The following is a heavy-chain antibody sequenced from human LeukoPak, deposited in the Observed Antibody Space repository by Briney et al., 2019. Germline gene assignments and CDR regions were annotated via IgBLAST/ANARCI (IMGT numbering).Heavy chain of an antibody. D-gene: IGHD2-21*01. CDR3: AREWGLIAVAGGPGY. Sequence: GGSLRLSCVASGFSFSKYGMHWVRQAPGKGLQWLAIIWYDGHNKYYADSVKGRFTISRDNSKNTLFLEMNDLKAEDTAVYYCAREWGLIAVAGGPGYWGQGTLVTVSS. V-gene: IGHV3-33*01. CDR1: GFSFSKYG. J-gene: IGHJ4*02. CDR2: IWYDGHNK.